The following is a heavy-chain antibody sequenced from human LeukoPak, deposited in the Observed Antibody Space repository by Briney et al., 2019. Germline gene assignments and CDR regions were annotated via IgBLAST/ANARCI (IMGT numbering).Heavy chain of an antibody. CDR1: GFTFNTYS. CDR2: IDSSGGYM. D-gene: IGHD3-9*01. Sequence: PGGSLRLSCEASGFTFNTYSMNWARQAPGKGLEWVSSIDSSGGYMFYADSVKGRFIISRDNAKDSLYLQMNSLRAEDTAVYYCAKDHYEVDILTGYFYHDAFDIWGQGTMVTVSS. V-gene: IGHV3-21*06. J-gene: IGHJ3*02. CDR3: AKDHYEVDILTGYFYHDAFDI.